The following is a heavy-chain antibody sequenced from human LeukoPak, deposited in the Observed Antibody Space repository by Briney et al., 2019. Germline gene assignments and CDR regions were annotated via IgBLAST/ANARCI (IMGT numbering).Heavy chain of an antibody. J-gene: IGHJ4*02. CDR2: INPNSGGT. Sequence: ASVKVSCKASGYTFTGYYMHWVRQAPGQGLEWMGWINPNSGGTNYAQKFQGRVTMTRDTSISTAYMELSRLRSDDTAVYYCARDEGSGWSPILYYFDYWGQGTLVTVSS. CDR3: ARDEGSGWSPILYYFDY. V-gene: IGHV1-2*02. D-gene: IGHD6-19*01. CDR1: GYTFTGYY.